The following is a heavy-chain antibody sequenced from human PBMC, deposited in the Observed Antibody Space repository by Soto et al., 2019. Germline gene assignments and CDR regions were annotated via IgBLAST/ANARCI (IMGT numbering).Heavy chain of an antibody. CDR2: IYHSGST. D-gene: IGHD3-22*01. J-gene: IGHJ6*02. V-gene: IGHV4-4*02. CDR3: ARLYYYDSSGYYYYYYGMDV. Sequence: SETLSLTCAVSGGSISSSNWWSWVRQPPGKGLECIVEIYHSGSTNYNPSLKSRVTISVDKSKNQFSLKLSSVTAADTAVYYCARLYYYDSSGYYYYYYGMDVWGQGTTVTVSS. CDR1: GGSISSSNW.